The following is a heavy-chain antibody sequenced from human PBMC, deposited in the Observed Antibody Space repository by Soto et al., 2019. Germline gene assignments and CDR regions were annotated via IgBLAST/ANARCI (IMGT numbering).Heavy chain of an antibody. CDR3: ARSISLPASDDNWFDT. V-gene: IGHV2-26*01. D-gene: IGHD2-2*01. CDR1: RGSIRNANYD. Sequence: ETLYLTGVVSRGSIRNANYDWSCICHHPGKVLVLLAHTFSNGARSYSPSLKSRLTISKDTSKSQVVLTMTNMDPVDTATYYCARSISLPASDDNWFDTWGQRTPGTVSS. CDR2: TFSNGAR. J-gene: IGHJ5*02.